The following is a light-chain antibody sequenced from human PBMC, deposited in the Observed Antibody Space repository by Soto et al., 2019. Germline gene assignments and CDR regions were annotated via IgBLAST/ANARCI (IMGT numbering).Light chain of an antibody. CDR3: QQSYSTPWA. J-gene: IGKJ1*01. CDR1: QRISTY. V-gene: IGKV1-39*01. CDR2: AAS. Sequence: DIQMTQSPSSLSASVGDRVTITCRASQRISTYLNWYQHKPGKAPKLLIYAASSLQSGVPSRFSGSGVGTDFTLTISSLQPEDFAAYYCQQSYSTPWAFGQGIKVDIK.